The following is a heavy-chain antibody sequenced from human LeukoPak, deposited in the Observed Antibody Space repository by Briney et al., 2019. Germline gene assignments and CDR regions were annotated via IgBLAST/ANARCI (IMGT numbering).Heavy chain of an antibody. CDR2: IYYSGST. J-gene: IGHJ6*03. CDR3: ARDRGRGDILTGYYNYYYYYMDV. Sequence: SETLSLTCTVSGGSISSSSYYWGWFRQPPGKGLEWIGSIYYSGSTYYNPSLKSRVTMAVDTSKHQFYLKLSSVTAADTAVYYCARDRGRGDILTGYYNYYYYYMDVWGKGTTVTISS. CDR1: GGSISSSSYY. D-gene: IGHD3-9*01. V-gene: IGHV4-39*07.